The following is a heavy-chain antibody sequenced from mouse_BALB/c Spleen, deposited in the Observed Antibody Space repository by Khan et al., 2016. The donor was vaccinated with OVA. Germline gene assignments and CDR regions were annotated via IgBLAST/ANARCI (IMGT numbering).Heavy chain of an antibody. D-gene: IGHD1-1*01. CDR1: GFTFTDYY. J-gene: IGHJ1*01. Sequence: EVELVESGGGLVQPGGSLRLSCATSGFTFTDYYITWVRQPPGKALEWLGFIRNKANGYSTEYIASVKGRFTVSRDNSQSIVYLQMHTLRAEDSATYYCARETVVDIYWYLDVWGAGTTVTVSS. V-gene: IGHV7-3*02. CDR3: ARETVVDIYWYLDV. CDR2: IRNKANGYST.